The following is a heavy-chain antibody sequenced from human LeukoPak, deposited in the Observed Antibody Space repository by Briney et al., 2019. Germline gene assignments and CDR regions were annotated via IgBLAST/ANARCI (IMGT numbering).Heavy chain of an antibody. V-gene: IGHV1-69*04. J-gene: IGHJ4*02. Sequence: GASLKVSCKASGGTFSSYANSWVRQAPGQGLGWMGRIIPILGIANYAQKFQGRVTITADKSTSTAYMELSSLRSEDTAVYYCARLVGATTGFDYWGQGTLVTVSS. CDR1: GGTFSSYA. CDR3: ARLVGATTGFDY. CDR2: IIPILGIA. D-gene: IGHD1-26*01.